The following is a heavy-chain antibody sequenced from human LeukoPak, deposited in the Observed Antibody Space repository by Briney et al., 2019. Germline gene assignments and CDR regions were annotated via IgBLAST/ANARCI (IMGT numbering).Heavy chain of an antibody. CDR1: GYTFTSYG. CDR2: ISAYNGNT. CDR3: AKEGGSSSSPAGGFDY. Sequence: ASVKVSCKASGYTFTSYGISWVRQAPGQGLEWMGWISAYNGNTNYAQKLQGRVTMTTDTSTSTAYVELRSLRSDDTAVYYCAKEGGSSSSPAGGFDYWGQGTLVTVSS. D-gene: IGHD6-6*01. V-gene: IGHV1-18*01. J-gene: IGHJ4*02.